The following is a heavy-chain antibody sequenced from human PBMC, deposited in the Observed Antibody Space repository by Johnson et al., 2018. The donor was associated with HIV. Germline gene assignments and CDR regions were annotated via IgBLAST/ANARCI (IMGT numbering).Heavy chain of an antibody. J-gene: IGHJ3*02. CDR2: ISYDGRSK. V-gene: IGHV3-30*06. CDR1: GFTFSSYG. Sequence: QVQLVESGGGVVQPGRSLRLSCAASGFTFSSYGIHWVRQAPGKGLEWVALISYDGRSKYYADSVRGRFTISRDNSKNTLYLQMNSLRAEDTAVYYCARERRPWGPDAFDIWGQGTMVTVSS. CDR3: ARERRPWGPDAFDI. D-gene: IGHD3-16*01.